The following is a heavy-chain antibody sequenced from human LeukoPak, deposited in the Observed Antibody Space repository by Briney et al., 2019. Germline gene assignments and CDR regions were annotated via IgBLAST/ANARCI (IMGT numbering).Heavy chain of an antibody. J-gene: IGHJ3*02. V-gene: IGHV3-7*01. D-gene: IGHD3-22*01. Sequence: GGSLRLSCAASGFTFSSYWMSWVRQAPGKGLEWVANIKQDGSEKYYVDSVKGRFTISRDNAKNSLYLQMNSLRAEDTAVYYCAKDGGYYYPGAFDIWGQGTMVTVSS. CDR1: GFTFSSYW. CDR3: AKDGGYYYPGAFDI. CDR2: IKQDGSEK.